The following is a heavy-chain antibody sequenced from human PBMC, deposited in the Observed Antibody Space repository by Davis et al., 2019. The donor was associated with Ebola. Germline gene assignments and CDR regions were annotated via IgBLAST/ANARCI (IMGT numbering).Heavy chain of an antibody. Sequence: HSQTLSLTCAIFGDSVSIGGWNWIRQSPSRGLEWLGRTYYSSKWYNDYAVSVKSRITISPDTSKNQFSLQLNSVTPEDTALYYCARGWLRGGMDVWGEGTTVTVSS. D-gene: IGHD5-18*01. CDR1: GDSVSIGG. CDR3: ARGWLRGGMDV. V-gene: IGHV6-1*01. CDR2: TYYSSKWYN. J-gene: IGHJ6*04.